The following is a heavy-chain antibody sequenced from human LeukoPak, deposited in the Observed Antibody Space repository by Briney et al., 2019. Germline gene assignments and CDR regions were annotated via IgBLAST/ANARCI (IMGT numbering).Heavy chain of an antibody. Sequence: PGGSLRLSCAASGFTFSSYSMNWVRQAPGKGLEWVSSISSSSSYIYYADSVKGRFTISRDNAKNSLYLQMNSLRAEDTAVYYCARDSETRRSGSYYWAFDYWGQGTLVTVSS. D-gene: IGHD3-10*01. V-gene: IGHV3-21*01. CDR2: ISSSSSYI. J-gene: IGHJ4*02. CDR3: ARDSETRRSGSYYWAFDY. CDR1: GFTFSSYS.